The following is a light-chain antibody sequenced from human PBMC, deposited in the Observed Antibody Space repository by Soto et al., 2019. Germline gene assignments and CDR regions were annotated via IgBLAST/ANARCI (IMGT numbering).Light chain of an antibody. Sequence: EIVLTQSPATLSLSPGERATLSCRASQSVSSYLAWYQQKPGQAPRLLIYDASNRATGIPARFSGSGSGTDFTLPISSLEPEDFAVYYCQQRSNWPRLTFGGWTKVEIK. CDR3: QQRSNWPRLT. CDR2: DAS. V-gene: IGKV3-11*01. CDR1: QSVSSY. J-gene: IGKJ4*01.